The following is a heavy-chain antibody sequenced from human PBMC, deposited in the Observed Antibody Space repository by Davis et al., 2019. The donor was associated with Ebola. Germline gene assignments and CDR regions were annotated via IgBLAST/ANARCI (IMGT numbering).Heavy chain of an antibody. CDR2: MNPNSGNT. D-gene: IGHD2-8*01. Sequence: ASVKVSCKASGYAFTSYDINWVRQATGHGPAWMGWMNPNSGNTAYVEKFQGRVTMTRNTSTSTAYMELSSLRSEDTAVYYCVRSGVRGYYNGMDVWGQGTTVSVSS. CDR1: GYAFTSYD. J-gene: IGHJ6*02. V-gene: IGHV1-8*02. CDR3: VRSGVRGYYNGMDV.